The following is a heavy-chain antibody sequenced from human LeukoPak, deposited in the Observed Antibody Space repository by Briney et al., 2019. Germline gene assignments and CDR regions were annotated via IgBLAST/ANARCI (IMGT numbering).Heavy chain of an antibody. CDR1: GGSISSSSYY. D-gene: IGHD5-18*01. CDR3: ARHRDTAMAPFDY. CDR2: IYYSGST. Sequence: SETLSLTCTVSGGSISSSSYYWGWIRQPPGKGLEWIGSIYYSGSTYYNPSLKSRATISVDTSKNQFSLKLSSVTAADTAVYYCARHRDTAMAPFDYWGQGTLVTVSS. V-gene: IGHV4-39*01. J-gene: IGHJ4*02.